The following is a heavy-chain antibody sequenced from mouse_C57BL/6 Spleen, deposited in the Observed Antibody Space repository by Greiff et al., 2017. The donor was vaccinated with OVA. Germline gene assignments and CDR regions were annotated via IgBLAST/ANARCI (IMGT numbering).Heavy chain of an antibody. CDR2: SRNKANDYTT. J-gene: IGHJ4*01. CDR1: GFTFSDFY. Sequence: EVKLMESGGGLVQSGRSLRLSCATSGFTFSDFYMEWVRQAPGKGLEWIAASRNKANDYTTEYSASVKGRFIVSRDTSQSILYLQMNALRAEDTAIYYCARDLYAMDDWGQGTSVTVSS. CDR3: ARDLYAMDD. V-gene: IGHV7-1*01.